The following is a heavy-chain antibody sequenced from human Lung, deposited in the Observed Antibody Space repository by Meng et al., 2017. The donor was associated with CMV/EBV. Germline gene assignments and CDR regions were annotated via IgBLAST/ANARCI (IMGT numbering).Heavy chain of an antibody. Sequence: VQPVQSGAEVKRPGASVKISCQASGYSFSGFYLNWARQAPGHGLEWLGRVNPISDDTHLAQKFEGRITVTRGATINTAFMELTRLRPDDTAVYYCAKSSDNGWSSWGPGTLVTVSS. CDR1: GYSFSGFY. CDR2: VNPISDDT. D-gene: IGHD6-19*01. J-gene: IGHJ4*01. V-gene: IGHV1-2*06. CDR3: AKSSDNGWSS.